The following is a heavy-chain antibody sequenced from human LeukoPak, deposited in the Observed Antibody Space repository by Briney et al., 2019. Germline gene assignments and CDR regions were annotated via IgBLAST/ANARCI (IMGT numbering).Heavy chain of an antibody. J-gene: IGHJ5*02. Sequence: SETLSLTCTVSGGSISSYYWSWIRQPPRKGLEWIGYIYYSGSTNYNPSLKSRVTISVDTSKNQFSLKLSSVTAADTAVYYCARGGTLGPFDPWGQGTLVTVSS. CDR3: ARGGTLGPFDP. CDR1: GGSISSYY. V-gene: IGHV4-59*01. D-gene: IGHD1-1*01. CDR2: IYYSGST.